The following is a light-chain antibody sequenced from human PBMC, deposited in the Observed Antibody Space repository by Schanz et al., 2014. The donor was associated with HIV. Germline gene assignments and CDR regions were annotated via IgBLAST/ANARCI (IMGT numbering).Light chain of an antibody. CDR1: SSDVGGYNY. J-gene: IGLJ2*01. Sequence: QSALTQPASVSGSPGQSIAISCTGTSSDVGGYNYVSWYQQHPGKAPKLMVYDVNYRPSGVSNRFSGSKSGNTASLTISGLQAEDEADYYCSSYTSSSPVVFGGGTKLTVL. CDR2: DVN. V-gene: IGLV2-14*03. CDR3: SSYTSSSPVV.